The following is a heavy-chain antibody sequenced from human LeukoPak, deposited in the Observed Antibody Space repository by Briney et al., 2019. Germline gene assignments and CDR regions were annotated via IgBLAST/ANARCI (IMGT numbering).Heavy chain of an antibody. CDR3: ARAGLYDSSGYYYLLNDY. CDR1: GGSISSYY. V-gene: IGHV4-59*01. CDR2: IYYSGST. D-gene: IGHD3-22*01. Sequence: SGTLSLTCTVSGGSISSYYWSWIRQPPGKGLEWIGYIYYSGSTNYNPSLKSRVTISVDTSKNQFSLKLSSVTAADTAVYYCARAGLYDSSGYYYLLNDYWGQGTLVTVSS. J-gene: IGHJ4*02.